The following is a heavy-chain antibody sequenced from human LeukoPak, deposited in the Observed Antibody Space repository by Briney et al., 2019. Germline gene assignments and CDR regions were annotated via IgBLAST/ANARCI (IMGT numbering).Heavy chain of an antibody. J-gene: IGHJ5*02. D-gene: IGHD2-21*02. Sequence: GGSLRLSCAASGFTFGSNKRTGVGRAQGKGRGGVSQITGFTSTIYYADSVKGRFTISGDNAKNSLYLQMNSLRVEDTAFYYCVRDSPKTAGTYNWFDTWGRGTLVTVSS. V-gene: IGHV3-48*03. CDR2: ITGFTSTI. CDR3: VRDSPKTAGTYNWFDT. CDR1: GFTFGSNK.